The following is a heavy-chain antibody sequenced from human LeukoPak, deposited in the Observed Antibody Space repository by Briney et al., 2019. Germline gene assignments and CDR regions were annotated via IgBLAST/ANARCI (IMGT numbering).Heavy chain of an antibody. D-gene: IGHD6-13*01. J-gene: IGHJ4*02. CDR3: AKISVAAAGTGDY. Sequence: GRSLRLSCAASGFTFSSYGMHWVRQAPGKGLEWVAVISYDGSNKYYADSVKGRFTISRDNSKNTLYLQMNSLRAEDTAVYYCAKISVAAAGTGDYWGQGTLVTVSS. CDR2: ISYDGSNK. CDR1: GFTFSSYG. V-gene: IGHV3-30*18.